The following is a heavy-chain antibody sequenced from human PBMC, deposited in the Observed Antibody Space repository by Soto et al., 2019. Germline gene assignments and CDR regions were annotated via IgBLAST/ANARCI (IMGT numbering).Heavy chain of an antibody. V-gene: IGHV3-74*01. CDR1: GFTVSSYW. Sequence: PGGSMRPSCAASGFTVSSYWMHWVRQAPGKGLVWVSRINSDGSGAYYADPVKGRFTISGDNAKNTVYLQMNSLRAEDTALYYCARGLKNYYGMDVWGQGTTVTVSS. CDR2: INSDGSGA. CDR3: ARGLKNYYGMDV. J-gene: IGHJ6*02.